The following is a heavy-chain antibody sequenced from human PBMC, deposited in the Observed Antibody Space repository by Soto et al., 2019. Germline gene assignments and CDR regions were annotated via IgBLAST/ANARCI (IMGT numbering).Heavy chain of an antibody. CDR2: IKQDGSEK. Sequence: GGSLRLSCAASGFTFSSYWMSWVRQAPGKGLEWVANIKQDGSEKYYVDSVKGRFTISRDNSKNTLYLQMNSLRAEDTAVYYCASLDYGDGGGGTDAFDIRGQGTMVTVSS. CDR1: GFTFSSYW. V-gene: IGHV3-7*02. CDR3: ASLDYGDGGGGTDAFDI. D-gene: IGHD4-17*01. J-gene: IGHJ3*02.